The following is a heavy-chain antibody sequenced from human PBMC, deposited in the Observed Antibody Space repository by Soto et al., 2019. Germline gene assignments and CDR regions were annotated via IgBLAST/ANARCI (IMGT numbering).Heavy chain of an antibody. CDR2: ISGSGGST. CDR3: AKDVKGDFWSGYFDY. CDR1: GFTFNNYA. J-gene: IGHJ4*02. V-gene: IGHV3-23*01. Sequence: EVQLLESGGGLVQPGGSLRLSCAASGFTFNNYALSWVRQAPGKGLEWVSAISGSGGSTYSADSVKGSFTISRDNSKNTLYLQMNSLRAEDTGVYYCAKDVKGDFWSGYFDYWGQGTLVTVSS. D-gene: IGHD3-3*01.